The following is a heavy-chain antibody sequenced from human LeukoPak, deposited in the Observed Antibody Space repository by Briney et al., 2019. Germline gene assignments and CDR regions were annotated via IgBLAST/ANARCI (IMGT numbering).Heavy chain of an antibody. J-gene: IGHJ5*02. CDR1: GYSFTNYW. V-gene: IGHV5-51*01. D-gene: IGHD2-15*01. Sequence: GESLKISCKGSGYSFTNYWLGWVRQMPGKGLEWMGIIYPGDSETRYGPSFQGQVTISADKSISTAYLQWSSLKASDTAMYYCARHHRGDCSGDSCYHNWFDPWGQGTLVSVSS. CDR3: ARHHRGDCSGDSCYHNWFDP. CDR2: IYPGDSET.